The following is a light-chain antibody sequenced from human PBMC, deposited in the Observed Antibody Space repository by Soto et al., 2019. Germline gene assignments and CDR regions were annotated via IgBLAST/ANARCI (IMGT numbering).Light chain of an antibody. CDR1: RSEVGSYNL. J-gene: IGLJ1*01. Sequence: QCSLTQAAAVSWSPGQSSTISCTGARSEVGSYNLVSWYQQHQGKAPELMRYEGSKRPSGASNPFPGSNSGNTASPTISGLQAEDEADYYGCSYAGSSIPKSVFGT. CDR3: CSYAGSSIPKSV. V-gene: IGLV2-23*01. CDR2: EGS.